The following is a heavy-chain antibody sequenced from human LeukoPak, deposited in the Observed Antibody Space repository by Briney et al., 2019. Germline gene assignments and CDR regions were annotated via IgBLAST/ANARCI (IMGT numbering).Heavy chain of an antibody. CDR1: GYTFTSYD. D-gene: IGHD3-22*01. CDR2: MNPNSGNT. Sequence: ASVKVSCKASGYTFTSYDINWVRQATGQGLEWMGWMNPNSGNTGYAQKLQGRVTMTTDTSTSTAYMELRSLRSDDTAVYYCARDPYYYDSSGYYDWGQGTLVTVSS. J-gene: IGHJ4*02. V-gene: IGHV1-8*02. CDR3: ARDPYYYDSSGYYD.